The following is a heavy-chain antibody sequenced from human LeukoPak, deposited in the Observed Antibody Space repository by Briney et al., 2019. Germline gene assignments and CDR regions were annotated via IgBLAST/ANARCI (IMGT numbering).Heavy chain of an antibody. V-gene: IGHV3-30*19. CDR1: GFTFRGYG. CDR3: ARGDFRWEMATTIAFDI. D-gene: IGHD5-24*01. Sequence: AGGSLRLSCAASGFTFRGYGMHWVRQAPGKGLEWEAVISYAGSNEHYADSVKGRFTISRDNSKNTLFLQMNSLRAEDTAVYYCARGDFRWEMATTIAFDIWGQGTMVTVSS. J-gene: IGHJ3*02. CDR2: ISYAGSNE.